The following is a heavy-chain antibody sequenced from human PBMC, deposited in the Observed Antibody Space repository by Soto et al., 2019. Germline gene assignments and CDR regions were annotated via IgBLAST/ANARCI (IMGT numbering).Heavy chain of an antibody. CDR3: ATGTGGTYYYDIRNYFDY. Sequence: GGSLRLSCAASGFTFSSYAMSWVRQAPGKGLEWVSAISGSGGSTYYADSVKGRFTISRDNSKNTLYLQMNSLRAEDTAVYYCATGTGGTYYYDIRNYFDYWVHVXLFTVSS. CDR2: ISGSGGST. J-gene: IGHJ4*01. D-gene: IGHD3-22*01. CDR1: GFTFSSYA. V-gene: IGHV3-23*01.